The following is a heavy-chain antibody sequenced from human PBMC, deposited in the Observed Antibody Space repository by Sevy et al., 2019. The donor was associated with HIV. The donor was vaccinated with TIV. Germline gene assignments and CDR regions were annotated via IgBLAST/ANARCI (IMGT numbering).Heavy chain of an antibody. CDR2: ISGSGGST. V-gene: IGHV3-23*01. CDR1: GFTFSSYA. D-gene: IGHD3-22*01. Sequence: GGSLRLSCAASGFTFSSYAMSWVRQAPGKGLEWVSAISGSGGSTYYADSVKGRFTISRDNSKNTLYLQMNSLRAEDTAVYYCAKDRGSRDYDSSGYFMNAFDIWGQGTMVTVSS. CDR3: AKDRGSRDYDSSGYFMNAFDI. J-gene: IGHJ3*02.